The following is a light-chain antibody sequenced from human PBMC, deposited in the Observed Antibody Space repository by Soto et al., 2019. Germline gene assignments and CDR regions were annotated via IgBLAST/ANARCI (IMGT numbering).Light chain of an antibody. V-gene: IGKV3-20*01. J-gene: IGKJ4*01. CDR2: VAS. Sequence: EIVLTQSPGTLSLSPGERATLSCRASQSVSSSYLAWYKHKPGQAPRLLIYVASSRATGIPDRFSGSGSGTDFTLTISRLEPEDFAVYYCQQYGSSPPLTFGGGTKVEIK. CDR1: QSVSSSY. CDR3: QQYGSSPPLT.